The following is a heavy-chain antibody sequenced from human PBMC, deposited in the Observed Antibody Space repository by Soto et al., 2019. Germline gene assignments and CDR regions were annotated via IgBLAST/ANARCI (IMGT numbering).Heavy chain of an antibody. V-gene: IGHV4-31*03. J-gene: IGHJ4*02. D-gene: IGHD3-22*01. CDR1: CGSIISGGYY. CDR2: IYYSGST. Sequence: SETLSLTCTSSCGSIISGGYYWSWIRQHPGKGLEWIGYIYYSGSTYYNPSLKSRVTISVDTSKNQFSLKLSSVTAADTAVYYCARLDSSGYYYGYYFDYWGQGTLVTVSS. CDR3: ARLDSSGYYYGYYFDY.